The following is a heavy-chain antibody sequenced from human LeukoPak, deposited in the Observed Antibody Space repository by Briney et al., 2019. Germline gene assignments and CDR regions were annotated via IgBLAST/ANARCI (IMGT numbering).Heavy chain of an antibody. CDR2: ISASGGST. CDR1: VFAFSSHA. V-gene: IGHV3-23*01. CDR3: AKGVKIVSGKYFFDY. J-gene: IGHJ4*02. Sequence: GGSLRLSCAASVFAFSSHAMTWVRQAPGKGLEWVSPISASGGSTYYADSVRGRFTISRDNSKNTLYLQMNSLRAEDTAVYYCAKGVKIVSGKYFFDYWGQGTLVTVSS. D-gene: IGHD5/OR15-5a*01.